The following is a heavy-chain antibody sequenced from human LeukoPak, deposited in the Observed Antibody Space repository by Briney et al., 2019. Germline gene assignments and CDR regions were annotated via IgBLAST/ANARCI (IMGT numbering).Heavy chain of an antibody. V-gene: IGHV3-48*03. CDR3: ARDGGYSSGWRGDAFDI. D-gene: IGHD6-19*01. CDR1: GFTFSSYE. J-gene: IGHJ3*02. CDR2: ISSSGSTI. Sequence: PGGSLRLSCAASGFTFSSYEMNWVRQAPGKGLEWVSYISSSGSTIYYADSVKGRFTISRDNAKNSLYLQMNSLRAEDTAVYYCARDGGYSSGWRGDAFDIWGQGTMVTVSS.